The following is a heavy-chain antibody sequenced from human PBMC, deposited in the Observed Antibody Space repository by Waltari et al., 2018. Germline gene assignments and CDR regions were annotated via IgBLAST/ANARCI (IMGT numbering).Heavy chain of an antibody. CDR2: IYTSGST. CDR3: ARERDRPHYDFWSGYYYYFDY. D-gene: IGHD3-3*01. CDR1: GGSISSYY. V-gene: IGHV4-4*07. J-gene: IGHJ4*02. Sequence: QVQLQESGPGLVKPSETLSLTCTVSGGSISSYYWSWIRQPAGKGLEWIGRIYTSGSTNYNPSRRGRVTMSVDTSKNQFSLKLSSVTAADTAVYYCARERDRPHYDFWSGYYYYFDYWGQGTLVTVSS.